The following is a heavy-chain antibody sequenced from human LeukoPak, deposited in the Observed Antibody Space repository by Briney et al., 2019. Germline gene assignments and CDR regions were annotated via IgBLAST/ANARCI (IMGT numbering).Heavy chain of an antibody. CDR3: ARDLSEKYSIDY. CDR1: GFSFRSYA. J-gene: IGHJ4*02. Sequence: GGSLRLSCAASGFSFRSYAMHWVRQAPGKGLEWVAFISYDGSTEYFADSVKGRFTISRDNSKNTVFLQMNSLRAEDTAVYYCARDLSEKYSIDYWGQGTLVTVSS. D-gene: IGHD2/OR15-2a*01. V-gene: IGHV3-33*05. CDR2: ISYDGSTE.